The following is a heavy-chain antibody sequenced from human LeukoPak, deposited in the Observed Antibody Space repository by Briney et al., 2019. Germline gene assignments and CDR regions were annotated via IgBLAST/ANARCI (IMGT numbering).Heavy chain of an antibody. V-gene: IGHV3-74*01. J-gene: IGHJ4*02. CDR3: ARVLGYSYGFGFDY. Sequence: GGSLRLSCAASGFTFSSYWMHWVRQAPGKGLVWVSRINSDGSSTSYADSVKGRFTISRDNAKNTLYLQMDSLRAEDTAVYYCARVLGYSYGFGFDYWGQGTLVTVSS. D-gene: IGHD5-18*01. CDR2: INSDGSST. CDR1: GFTFSSYW.